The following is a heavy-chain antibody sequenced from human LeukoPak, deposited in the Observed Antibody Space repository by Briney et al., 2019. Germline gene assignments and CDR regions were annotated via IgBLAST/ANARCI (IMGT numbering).Heavy chain of an antibody. V-gene: IGHV4-61*02. D-gene: IGHD1-26*01. CDR3: ARGGGSYHYYYYYMDV. CDR1: GGSISSNSYY. J-gene: IGHJ6*03. CDR2: ISSSGST. Sequence: PSETLSLTCTVSGGSISSNSYYWSWIRQPAGKGLEWIGRISSSGSTNHNPSLKSRVTISVDTSKSQFSLKLSSVTAADTAVYYCARGGGSYHYYYYYMDVWGKGTTVTVSS.